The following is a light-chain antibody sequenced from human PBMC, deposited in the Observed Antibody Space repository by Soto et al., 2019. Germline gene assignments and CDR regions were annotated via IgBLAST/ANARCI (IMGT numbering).Light chain of an antibody. CDR1: QAINSF. CDR2: AAS. V-gene: IGKV1-39*01. Sequence: DIQMTQSPSSLSASVGDSVTISCRASQAINSFLNWYQQKPGKAPKLLIYAASSLQSGVPSRFSGSGAATDFTLPISGLLSEDCATYFCQQSYSNPLTFGGGTKVEIK. CDR3: QQSYSNPLT. J-gene: IGKJ4*01.